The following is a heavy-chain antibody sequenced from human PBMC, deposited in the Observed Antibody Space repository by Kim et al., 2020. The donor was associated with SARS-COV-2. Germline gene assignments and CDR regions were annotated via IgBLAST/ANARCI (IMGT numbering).Heavy chain of an antibody. D-gene: IGHD6-19*01. Sequence: SVKVSCKASGGTFSSYAISWVRQAPGQGLEWMGGIIPIFGTANYAQKFQGRVTITADESTSTAYMELSSLRSEDTAVYYCARDGAGTVNWFDPWGQGTLVTVSS. CDR1: GGTFSSYA. V-gene: IGHV1-69*13. CDR2: IIPIFGTA. CDR3: ARDGAGTVNWFDP. J-gene: IGHJ5*02.